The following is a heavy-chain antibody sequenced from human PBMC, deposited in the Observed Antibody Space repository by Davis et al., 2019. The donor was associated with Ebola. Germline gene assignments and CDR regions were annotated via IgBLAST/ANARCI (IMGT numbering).Heavy chain of an antibody. Sequence: AASVKVSCKASGYTFTNYYMHWVRQAPGQGLQWMGWISPHNGNTNYAQKFQGRVTMTTDTSTGTAYMELRSLRSDDTAVYFCARTSIVGTTTTASDIWGQGTMVTVSS. J-gene: IGHJ3*02. V-gene: IGHV1-18*04. D-gene: IGHD1-26*01. CDR1: GYTFTNYY. CDR2: ISPHNGNT. CDR3: ARTSIVGTTTTASDI.